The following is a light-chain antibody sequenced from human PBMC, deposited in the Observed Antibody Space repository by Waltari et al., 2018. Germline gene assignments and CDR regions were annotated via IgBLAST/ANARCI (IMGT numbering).Light chain of an antibody. CDR1: TGPALTSTS. J-gene: IGLJ3*02. CDR2: STN. Sequence: QTVVTHEPSFSVSPGGIVTLTCRLTTGPALTSTSPSWYQQTPGQPPRALIYSTNTRSSGVSDRFSGSILGNKAALTITGAQADDECDYYCVLYMGSDILFGGGTKLTVL. CDR3: VLYMGSDIL. V-gene: IGLV8-61*01.